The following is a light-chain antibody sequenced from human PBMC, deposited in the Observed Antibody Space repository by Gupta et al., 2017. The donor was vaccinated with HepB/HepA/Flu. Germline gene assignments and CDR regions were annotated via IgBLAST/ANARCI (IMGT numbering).Light chain of an antibody. J-gene: IGKJ1*01. CDR1: QIVSSNY. CDR2: DAS. CDR3: QQYGSSPPT. V-gene: IGKV3D-20*01. Sequence: EIVLTQSPATLSLSPGERATLSCGASQIVSSNYLAWYQQKPGLAPRILIYDASIRATGIPDRFSGSGSGTDFTLTISRLEPEDFAVYLCQQYGSSPPTFGQGTKVEIK.